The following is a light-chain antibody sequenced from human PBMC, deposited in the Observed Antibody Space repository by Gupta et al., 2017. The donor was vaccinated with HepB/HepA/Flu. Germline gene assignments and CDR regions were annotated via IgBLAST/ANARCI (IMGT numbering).Light chain of an antibody. J-gene: IGLJ3*02. CDR3: SAWDDSLNGRV. V-gene: IGLV1-44*01. CDR1: SSNIGSNF. Sequence: QSVLTQLPSASGTPGQRVTISCSVSSSNIGSNFVNWYQQLPGTAPKLLIYNDNQRPSGFPDRFSSSKSGTSASLAISELQSEDEADYYCSAWDDSLNGRVFGGGTKLTVL. CDR2: NDN.